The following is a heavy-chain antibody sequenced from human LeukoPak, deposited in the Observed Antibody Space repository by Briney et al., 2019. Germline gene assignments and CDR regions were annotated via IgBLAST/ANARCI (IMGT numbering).Heavy chain of an antibody. CDR3: ARAYKDRSLAGKKEFFQH. CDR2: ISWNSGTI. CDR1: GFTFDNYA. J-gene: IGHJ1*01. Sequence: AGGSLRLSCAASGFTFDNYAMNWVWQVPGKGLEWISLISWNSGTIGYADSVKGRFTISRDNANNSLYLQMNSLRAEDTALYYCARAYKDRSLAGKKEFFQHWGQGTLVTVSS. V-gene: IGHV3-9*01. D-gene: IGHD6-19*01.